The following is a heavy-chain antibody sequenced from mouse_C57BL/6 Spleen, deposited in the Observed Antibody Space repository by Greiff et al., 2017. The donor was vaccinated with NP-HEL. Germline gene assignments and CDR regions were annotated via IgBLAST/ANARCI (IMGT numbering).Heavy chain of an antibody. V-gene: IGHV1-22*01. D-gene: IGHD2-3*01. CDR3: AREGLLRILFAY. CDR1: GYTFTDYN. CDR2: INPNNGGT. J-gene: IGHJ3*01. Sequence: EVQLQQSGPELVKPGASVKMSCKASGYTFTDYNMHWVKQSHGKSLEWIGYINPNNGGTSYNQKFKGKATLTVNKSSSTAYMELRSLTSEDSAVYYCAREGLLRILFAYWGQGTLVTVSA.